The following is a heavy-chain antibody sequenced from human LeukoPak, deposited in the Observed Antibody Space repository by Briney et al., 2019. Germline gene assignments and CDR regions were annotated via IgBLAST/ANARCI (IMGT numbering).Heavy chain of an antibody. CDR2: IYYSGRT. CDR1: GGSISTYF. Sequence: SETLSLTCTVSGGSISTYFWSWIRQPPGRGLEWIGHIYYSGRTNYNPPLKSRVTISVDTSKNQFSLKLSSVTAADTAVYYCARDTYYHDSGGYDDAFDIWGPGTTVTVSS. CDR3: ARDTYYHDSGGYDDAFDI. D-gene: IGHD3-22*01. V-gene: IGHV4-59*12. J-gene: IGHJ3*02.